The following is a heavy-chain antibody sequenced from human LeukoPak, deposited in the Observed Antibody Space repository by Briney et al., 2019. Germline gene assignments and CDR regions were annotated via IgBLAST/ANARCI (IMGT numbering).Heavy chain of an antibody. CDR2: ISYDGSNE. CDR1: GFTFSSYA. V-gene: IGHV3-30*04. CDR3: ARDSHGIVGATLDY. J-gene: IGHJ4*02. Sequence: GGSLRLSCAASGFTFSSYAMHWVRQAPGKGLEWVAVISYDGSNEYYADSVKGRFTISRDNSKNTLYLQMNSLRAEDTAVYYCARDSHGIVGATLDYWGQGTLVTVSS. D-gene: IGHD1-26*01.